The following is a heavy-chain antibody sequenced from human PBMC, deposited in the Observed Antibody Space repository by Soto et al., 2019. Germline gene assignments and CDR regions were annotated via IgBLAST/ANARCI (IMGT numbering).Heavy chain of an antibody. Sequence: KVSCKASGGTFSSYAISWVRQAPGQGLEWMGGIIPIFGTANYAQKFQGRVTITADESTSTAYMELSSLRSEDTAVYYCARRRITRRPSYGSHPLAERHNADYWGQGNLVTVSS. J-gene: IGHJ4*02. CDR3: ARRRITRRPSYGSHPLAERHNADY. CDR2: IIPIFGTA. V-gene: IGHV1-69*01. D-gene: IGHD3-10*01. CDR1: GGTFSSYA.